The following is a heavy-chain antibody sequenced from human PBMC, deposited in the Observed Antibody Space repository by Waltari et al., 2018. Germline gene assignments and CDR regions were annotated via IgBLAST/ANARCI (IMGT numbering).Heavy chain of an antibody. CDR3: ARDGLETIDY. V-gene: IGHV1-2*02. Sequence: QVQLVQSGAEVKKPGASVKVSCEASGYTFTDYYMHWVRQAPGQGLEWSGWVNPSTGGTNDAQKFQGRVTMTTNTSISTADLELNRLTSDDTAVYYCARDGLETIDYWGQGTLVTVSS. CDR1: GYTFTDYY. CDR2: VNPSTGGT. J-gene: IGHJ4*02. D-gene: IGHD1-1*01.